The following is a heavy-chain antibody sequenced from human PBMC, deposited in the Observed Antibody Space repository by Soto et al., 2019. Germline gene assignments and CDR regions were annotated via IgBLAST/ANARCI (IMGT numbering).Heavy chain of an antibody. V-gene: IGHV6-1*01. CDR3: ARVYLAAAGDYYYYYGMDV. D-gene: IGHD6-13*01. CDR2: TYYRSKWYN. Sequence: PSQTLSLTCAISGDSVSSNSAAWNWIRQSPSRGLEWLGRTYYRSKWYNDYAVSVKSRITINPDTSENQFSLQLNSVTPEDTAVYYCARVYLAAAGDYYYYYGMDVWCQGTTVTVS. CDR1: GDSVSSNSAA. J-gene: IGHJ6*02.